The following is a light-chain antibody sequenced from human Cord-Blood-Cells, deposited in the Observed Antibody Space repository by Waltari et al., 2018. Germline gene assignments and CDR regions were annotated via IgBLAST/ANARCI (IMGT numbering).Light chain of an antibody. V-gene: IGKV3-15*01. CDR2: GAS. CDR3: QQYNNWPPGVRGA. J-gene: IGKJ1*01. Sequence: EIVMTQSPATLSVSPGERATLSCRASQSVSSNLAWYQQKPGQAPRLLIYGASTRATGIPARFSGSGSGTEFTLTISSLQSEDCAVYYCQQYNNWPPGVRGAFGQGTKVEIK. CDR1: QSVSSN.